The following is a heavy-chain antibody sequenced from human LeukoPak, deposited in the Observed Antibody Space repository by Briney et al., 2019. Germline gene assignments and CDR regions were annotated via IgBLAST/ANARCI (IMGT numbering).Heavy chain of an antibody. J-gene: IGHJ6*03. V-gene: IGHV4-59*08. CDR1: GGSISSYY. CDR2: IYYSGST. CDR3: ARLTMVRGVYRYYYYYYMDV. D-gene: IGHD3-10*01. Sequence: SETLSLTCTVSGGSISSYYWSWIRQPPGKGLEWIGYIYYSGSTNYNPSLKSRVTISVDTSKNQFSLKLSSVTAADTAVYYCARLTMVRGVYRYYYYYYMDVWGKGTTVTISS.